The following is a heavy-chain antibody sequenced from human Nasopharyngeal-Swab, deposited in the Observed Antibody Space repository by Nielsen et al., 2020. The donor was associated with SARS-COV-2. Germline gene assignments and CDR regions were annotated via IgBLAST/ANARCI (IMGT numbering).Heavy chain of an antibody. CDR3: ARDLLLTTVGPHRYFGLDV. D-gene: IGHD4-11*01. V-gene: IGHV3-49*03. J-gene: IGHJ6*02. CDR2: IRSKMYGGTT. Sequence: GESLKISCIASGFTFSDFGMTWLRQAPGKGLEGVAFIRSKMYGGTTEYAASAKGRFTISRDDSRSIAFLQMNSLRTEDTAVYYCARDLLLTTVGPHRYFGLDVWGQGTTVTVSS. CDR1: GFTFSDFG.